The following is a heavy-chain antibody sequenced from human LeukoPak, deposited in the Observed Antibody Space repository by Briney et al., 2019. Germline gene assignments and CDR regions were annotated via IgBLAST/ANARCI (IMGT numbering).Heavy chain of an antibody. CDR2: ISSSSSTI. CDR3: ASLAYVWGSYRYHAFDI. J-gene: IGHJ3*02. Sequence: GGSLRLSCAASGFSFSDYYMSWIRQAPGKGLEGVSYISSSSSTIYYADSVKGVFTISRDNAKNSLYLQMSSLRAEDTALYYCASLAYVWGSYRYHAFDIWGQGTMVTVSS. D-gene: IGHD3-16*02. CDR1: GFSFSDYY. V-gene: IGHV3-11*01.